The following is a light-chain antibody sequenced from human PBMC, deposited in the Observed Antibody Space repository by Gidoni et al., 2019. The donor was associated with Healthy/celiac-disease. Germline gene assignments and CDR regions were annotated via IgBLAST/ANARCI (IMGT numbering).Light chain of an antibody. CDR3: QLWWT. J-gene: IGKJ1*01. CDR1: QSVSSY. CDR2: DAS. Sequence: MVLTQARATLSLWPGERATLSCRASQSVSSYLAWYQQKPGQAPRLLIYDASNRATGIPATFSGSGSGTDSTLPTSSLAPVDFAFYSWQLWWTFGQGTKVEIK. V-gene: IGKV3-11*01.